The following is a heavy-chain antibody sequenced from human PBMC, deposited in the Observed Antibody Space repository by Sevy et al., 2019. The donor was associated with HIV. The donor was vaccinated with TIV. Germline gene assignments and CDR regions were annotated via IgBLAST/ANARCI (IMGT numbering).Heavy chain of an antibody. D-gene: IGHD3-22*01. CDR3: ARKYDSSGYFDY. CDR2: ISGSGGSGDKT. V-gene: IGHV3-23*01. Sequence: GGSLRLSCAASGFTFSNYAMNWVRRAPGKGLEWVSAISGSGGSGDKTNYADSVKGRFTISRDDSKNSLYLQLNSLRAEDTAIYYCARKYDSSGYFDYWGQGTLVTVSS. CDR1: GFTFSNYA. J-gene: IGHJ4*02.